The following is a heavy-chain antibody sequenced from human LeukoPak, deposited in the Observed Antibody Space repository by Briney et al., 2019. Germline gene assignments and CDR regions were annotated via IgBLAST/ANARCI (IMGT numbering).Heavy chain of an antibody. CDR3: THTASGSRPLTNFQQ. D-gene: IGHD3-10*01. Sequence: TLSLTCTVSGGYNNSYYWSWLPQRPGKALEWLAFLYWNDHQRYRPSLKSRLPITKYTSKNQVFLTMTNMYPVDTATYYCTHTASGSRPLTNFQQWGQGTLVTVSS. J-gene: IGHJ1*01. V-gene: IGHV2-5*01. CDR2: LYWNDHQ. CDR1: GGYNNSYYW.